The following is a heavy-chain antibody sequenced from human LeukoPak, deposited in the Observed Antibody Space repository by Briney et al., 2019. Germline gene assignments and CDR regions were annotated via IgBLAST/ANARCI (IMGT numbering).Heavy chain of an antibody. J-gene: IGHJ4*02. Sequence: ASVKVSCKASGHTFTSYGISWVRQAPGQGLEWMGWISAYNGNTNYAQKLQGRVTMTTDTSTSTAYMELRSLRSDDTAVYYCARYCSSTSCLTRYYFDYWGQGTLVTVSS. D-gene: IGHD2-2*01. CDR2: ISAYNGNT. V-gene: IGHV1-18*01. CDR3: ARYCSSTSCLTRYYFDY. CDR1: GHTFTSYG.